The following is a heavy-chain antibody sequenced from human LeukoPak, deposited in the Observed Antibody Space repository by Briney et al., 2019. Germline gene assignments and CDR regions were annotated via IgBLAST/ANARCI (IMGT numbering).Heavy chain of an antibody. D-gene: IGHD3-10*01. CDR1: GFTFSSYA. CDR3: AKDRGGGAFDI. CDR2: ISGSGGST. Sequence: PGGSLRLSCAASGFTFSSYAMSWVRQAPGKGLEWVSTISGSGGSTNYADSVKGRFTIPRDSSKNTLYLQMNSLRSDDTAVYYCAKDRGGGAFDIWGQGTMVTVSS. V-gene: IGHV3-23*01. J-gene: IGHJ3*02.